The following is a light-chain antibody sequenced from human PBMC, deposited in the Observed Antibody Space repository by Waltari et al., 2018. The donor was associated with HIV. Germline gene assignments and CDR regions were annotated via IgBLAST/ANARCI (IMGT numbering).Light chain of an antibody. Sequence: EIVLTQSPGTLSLSPGERGTLSCRASQSVSSSYLAWYQQKPGQAPRLLIYGASSRATGIPDRFSGSGSGTDFTLTISSLEPEDFAVYYCQQRSNWPPAPTFGGGTKVEIK. CDR1: QSVSSSY. V-gene: IGKV3D-20*02. CDR2: GAS. J-gene: IGKJ4*01. CDR3: QQRSNWPPAPT.